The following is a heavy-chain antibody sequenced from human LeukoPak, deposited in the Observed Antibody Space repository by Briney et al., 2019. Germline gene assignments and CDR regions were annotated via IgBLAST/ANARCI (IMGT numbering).Heavy chain of an antibody. CDR3: ARLHLAYCGGDCYPDAFDI. V-gene: IGHV1-8*03. J-gene: IGHJ3*02. CDR1: GGTSSSYA. Sequence: ASVKVSCKASGGTSSSYAISWVRQATGQGLEWMGWMNPNSGNTGYAQKFQGRVTITRNTSISTAYMELSSLRSEDTAVYYCARLHLAYCGGDCYPDAFDIWGQGTMVTVSS. CDR2: MNPNSGNT. D-gene: IGHD2-21*02.